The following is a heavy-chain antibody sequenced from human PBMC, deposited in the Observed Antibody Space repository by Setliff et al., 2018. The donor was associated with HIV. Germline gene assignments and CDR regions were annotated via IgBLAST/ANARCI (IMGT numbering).Heavy chain of an antibody. J-gene: IGHJ3*02. D-gene: IGHD1-1*01. CDR2: VNPKSGGT. CDR3: AWKDHDHTNCHPEAFDT. V-gene: IGHV1-2*06. Sequence: GASVKVSCKPSGSTFFGYYIHWLRQAPGQGFEGMGRVNPKSGGTDYAQRFQARPTVTWDTSVSTAYMQLSRVRVDDTAVYYCAWKDHDHTNCHPEAFDTWGQGTMVTVSS. CDR1: GSTFFGYY.